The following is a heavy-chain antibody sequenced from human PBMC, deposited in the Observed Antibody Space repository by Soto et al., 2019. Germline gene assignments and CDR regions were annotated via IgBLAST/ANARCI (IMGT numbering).Heavy chain of an antibody. Sequence: GGPLRLPCTASGFTFGDYAMSWFRQAPGKRLVWVGSIRSKDYGGTTESAASVKGRFTISRDDSKSIAYLQMNSLKTEDTAVYYCTREILVRGVIQCAFDIWGQGTMVTVSS. CDR3: TREILVRGVIQCAFDI. CDR2: IRSKDYGGTT. J-gene: IGHJ3*02. CDR1: GFTFGDYA. D-gene: IGHD3-10*01. V-gene: IGHV3-49*03.